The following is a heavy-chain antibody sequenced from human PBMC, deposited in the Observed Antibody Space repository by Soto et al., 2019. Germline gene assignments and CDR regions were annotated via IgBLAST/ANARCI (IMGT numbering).Heavy chain of an antibody. CDR2: ITAGDGKT. D-gene: IGHD2-2*01. CDR3: ARDLYSSSFFWFDA. J-gene: IGHJ5*02. V-gene: IGHV1-3*01. Sequence: QVHLVQSGAEVKKPGASVKVSCKASAYNFTQYTIHWVRQAPGQRLEWMGWITAGDGKTQYSKKFQTRVTIRSDVSATTVYMDLNSLRSEDTAVYYCARDLYSSSFFWFDAWGRGTLVIVSS. CDR1: AYNFTQYT.